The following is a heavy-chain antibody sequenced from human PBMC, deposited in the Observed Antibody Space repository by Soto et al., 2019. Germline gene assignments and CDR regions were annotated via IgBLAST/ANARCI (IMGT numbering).Heavy chain of an antibody. CDR2: IYYSGRT. J-gene: IGHJ4*02. Sequence: QVQLQEAGPGLVKPSETLSLTCTVSSGSFRTYYWSWIRQSPGKGLEWIGYIYYSGRTDYNPSLKSRVTISVDTSNNQFSLKRRSVTAADTAMYYCARGSYFYYFDSWGQGTLVAVSS. D-gene: IGHD3-10*01. CDR1: SGSFRTYY. V-gene: IGHV4-59*01. CDR3: ARGSYFYYFDS.